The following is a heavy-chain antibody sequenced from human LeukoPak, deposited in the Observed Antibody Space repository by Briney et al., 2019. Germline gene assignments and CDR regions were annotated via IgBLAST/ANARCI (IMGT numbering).Heavy chain of an antibody. V-gene: IGHV1-69*05. Sequence: SVKVSCKASGGTFSSYAISWVRQAPGQGLEWMGGIIPMFGTANCAQKFQGRVTITTDESTSTAYMELSSLRSEDAAVYYCARGPYSSSSSGPYYYYYYMDVWGKGTTVTVSS. CDR1: GGTFSSYA. D-gene: IGHD6-6*01. J-gene: IGHJ6*03. CDR2: IIPMFGTA. CDR3: ARGPYSSSSSGPYYYYYYMDV.